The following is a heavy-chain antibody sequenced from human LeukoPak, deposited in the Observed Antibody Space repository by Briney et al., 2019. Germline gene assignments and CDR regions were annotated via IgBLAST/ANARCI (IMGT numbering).Heavy chain of an antibody. CDR2: ITTSGSGT. J-gene: IGHJ4*02. V-gene: IGHV3-23*01. CDR3: AKDPFDY. Sequence: GGSLRLSCTVSGITFSNYAMSWVRQAPGKGLEWVSAITTSGSGTYYADSVKGRFTISRDNSKNTLYLQMNSLRAEDTALYYCAKDPFDYWGQGTLVTVSS. CDR1: GITFSNYA.